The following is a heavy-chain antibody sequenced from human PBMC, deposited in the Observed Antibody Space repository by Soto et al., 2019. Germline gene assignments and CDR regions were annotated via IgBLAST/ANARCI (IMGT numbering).Heavy chain of an antibody. J-gene: IGHJ6*02. CDR1: GFTFSSFA. Sequence: GGPLRLSCAVSGFTFSSFAMTWVRQAPGKGLEWVSVISGSGATIYYADSVKGRFTISRDNSKNTLLLQMHSLRADDTAVYYCASSSGDMDNYGLDVWGQGTTVTVSS. CDR2: ISGSGATI. V-gene: IGHV3-23*01. D-gene: IGHD2-15*01. CDR3: ASSSGDMDNYGLDV.